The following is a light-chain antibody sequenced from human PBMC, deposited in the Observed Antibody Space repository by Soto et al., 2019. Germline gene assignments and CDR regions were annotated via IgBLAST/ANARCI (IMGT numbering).Light chain of an antibody. CDR1: QGIDSY. V-gene: IGKV1-9*01. J-gene: IGKJ1*01. Sequence: DIQLTQSPSFLSASVGDRVTITCRASQGIDSYLAWYQQKPGKAPNLLIYDALKLQSGVPSRFSGSGSETEFTLTISSLQPEDFGIYYCQQLNSFPRTFGQGTKVDIK. CDR3: QQLNSFPRT. CDR2: DAL.